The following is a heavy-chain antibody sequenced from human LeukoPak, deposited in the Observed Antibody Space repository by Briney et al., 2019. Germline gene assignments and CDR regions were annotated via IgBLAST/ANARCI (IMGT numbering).Heavy chain of an antibody. V-gene: IGHV4-59*08. D-gene: IGHD3-22*01. CDR2: IYYSGST. CDR3: ARAAINYYDSSGLLYYFDY. J-gene: IGHJ4*02. Sequence: SETLSLTCAVYGGSFSGYYWSWIRQPPGKGLEWIGYIYYSGSTNYNPSLKSRVTISVDTSKNQFSLKLSSVTAADTAVYYCARAAINYYDSSGLLYYFDYWGQGTLVTVSS. CDR1: GGSFSGYY.